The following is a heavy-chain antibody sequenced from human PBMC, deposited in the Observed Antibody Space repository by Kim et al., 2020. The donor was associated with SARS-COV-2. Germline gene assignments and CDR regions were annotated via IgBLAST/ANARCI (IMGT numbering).Heavy chain of an antibody. CDR3: AKDMSGFRDCGTYYD. CDR1: GFTFGNYA. Sequence: GGSLRLSCAASGFTFGNYAMSWVRQAPGKGLEWVSAILGSGGSTHYADSVKGRFTISRDNSKNTLYLQMNSLRADDTAVYYCAKDMSGFRDCGTYYDWGQGTLVTVSS. CDR2: ILGSGGST. V-gene: IGHV3-23*01. D-gene: IGHD1-26*01. J-gene: IGHJ4*02.